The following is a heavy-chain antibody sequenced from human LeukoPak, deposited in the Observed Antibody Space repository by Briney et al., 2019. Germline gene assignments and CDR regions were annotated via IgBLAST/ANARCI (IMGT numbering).Heavy chain of an antibody. CDR3: AGDYGSGSYRFDY. CDR1: GGSISSYY. V-gene: IGHV4-59*04. J-gene: IGHJ4*02. Sequence: PSETLSLTCTVSGGSISSYYWSWIRQPPGKGLEWIGYIYHSGSTLYNPSLKSRVTISLDRSKNQFSLKLTSVTAADTAVYYCAGDYGSGSYRFDYWGQGTLVTVSS. D-gene: IGHD3-10*01. CDR2: IYHSGST.